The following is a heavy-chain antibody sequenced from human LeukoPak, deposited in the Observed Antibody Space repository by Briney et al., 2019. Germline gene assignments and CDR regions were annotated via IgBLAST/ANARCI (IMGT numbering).Heavy chain of an antibody. V-gene: IGHV3-30*18. J-gene: IGHJ4*02. Sequence: PGGSLRLSCAASGFTFSSYGMHWVRQAPGKGLEWVAVISYDGSNKYSADSVKGRFTISRDNSKNTLYLQMNSLRAEDTAVYYCAKDFLGGVVITPHFDYWGQGTLVTVSS. D-gene: IGHD3-3*01. CDR2: ISYDGSNK. CDR1: GFTFSSYG. CDR3: AKDFLGGVVITPHFDY.